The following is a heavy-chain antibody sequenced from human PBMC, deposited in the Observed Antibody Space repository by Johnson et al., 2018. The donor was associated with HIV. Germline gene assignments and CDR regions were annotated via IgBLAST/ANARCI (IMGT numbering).Heavy chain of an antibody. CDR3: AKDIGDGYNRWGGFDI. CDR2: ISYDGSNK. Sequence: QVQLVESGGGVVQPGRSLRLSCAASGFTFTNFGFHWVRQAPGKGLEWVAVISYDGSNKYYADSVKGRFTISRDNSKNTLYLQMNSPRAEDTAVYYCAKDIGDGYNRWGGFDIWGQGTMVTVSS. CDR1: GFTFTNFG. D-gene: IGHD5-24*01. V-gene: IGHV3-30*18. J-gene: IGHJ3*02.